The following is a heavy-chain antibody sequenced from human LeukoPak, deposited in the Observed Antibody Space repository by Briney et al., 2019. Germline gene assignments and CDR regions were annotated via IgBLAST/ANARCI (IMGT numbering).Heavy chain of an antibody. Sequence: GGSLRLSCAASGFTFSGSAVHWVRQASGKGLEWVGRIRSKANSYATAYAASVKGRFTISRDDSKNTANLQMNSLKTEDTAVYYCTERGDTSMASFDYWGQGTLVTVSS. V-gene: IGHV3-73*01. D-gene: IGHD5-18*01. CDR3: TERGDTSMASFDY. CDR1: GFTFSGSA. CDR2: IRSKANSYAT. J-gene: IGHJ4*02.